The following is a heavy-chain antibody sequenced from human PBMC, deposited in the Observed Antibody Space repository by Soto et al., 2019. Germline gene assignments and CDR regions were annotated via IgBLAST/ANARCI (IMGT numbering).Heavy chain of an antibody. Sequence: QVQLQESGPGLVKPSQTLSLTCTVSGGSISSGGYYWSWIRQHPGKGLEWIGYIYYSGSTYYNPSLKSRVTISVDTSKHQCSLKLSSVTAADTAVYSCVSVRGVNYFVYWGQGTLVTVSS. J-gene: IGHJ4*02. CDR2: IYYSGST. V-gene: IGHV4-31*03. CDR1: GGSISSGGYY. CDR3: VSVRGVNYFVY. D-gene: IGHD3-10*01.